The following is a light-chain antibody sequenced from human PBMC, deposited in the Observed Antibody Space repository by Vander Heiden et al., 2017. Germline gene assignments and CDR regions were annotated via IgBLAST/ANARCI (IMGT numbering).Light chain of an antibody. CDR2: DDS. CDR3: PVWDSSSDSV. J-gene: IGLJ2*01. CDR1: NVGSKS. V-gene: IGLV3-21*02. Sequence: SYVLTQPPSGSVAPGPTARLTCGGNNVGSKSVHWYQQKPGQAPVLVVYDDSDRPSGLPGRFAGSNSGTTATTTTSRVEAGDDAYYYCPVWDSSSDSVFGGGTKLTVL.